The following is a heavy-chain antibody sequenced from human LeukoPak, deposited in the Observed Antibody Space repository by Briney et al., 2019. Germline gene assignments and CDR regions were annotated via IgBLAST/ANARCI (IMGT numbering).Heavy chain of an antibody. V-gene: IGHV3-21*01. CDR3: ARDRRVTSLYYFDY. CDR1: GFTFSSYS. J-gene: IGHJ4*02. CDR2: ISSSSYI. Sequence: GGSLRLSCAASGFTFSSYSMNWVRQAPGKGLEWVSSISSSSYIYYADSVKGRFTISRDNAKNSLYLQMNSLRAEDTAVYYCARDRRVTSLYYFDYWGQGTLVTVSS. D-gene: IGHD4-17*01.